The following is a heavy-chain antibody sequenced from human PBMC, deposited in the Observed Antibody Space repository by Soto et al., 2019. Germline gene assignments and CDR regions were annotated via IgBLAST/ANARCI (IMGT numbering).Heavy chain of an antibody. CDR2: IIPIFGTA. CDR3: ARARVFGVVNYYYYGMDV. D-gene: IGHD3-3*01. V-gene: IGHV1-69*13. J-gene: IGHJ6*02. CDR1: GGTFSSYA. Sequence: SVKVSCKASGGTFSSYAISWVRQAPGQGLEWMGGIIPIFGTANYAQKFQGRVTITADESTSTAYMELSSLRSEETAVYYCARARVFGVVNYYYYGMDVWGQGTTVTVSS.